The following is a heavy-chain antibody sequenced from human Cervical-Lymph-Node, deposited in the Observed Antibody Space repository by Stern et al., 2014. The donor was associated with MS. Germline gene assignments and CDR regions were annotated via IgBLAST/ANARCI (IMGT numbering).Heavy chain of an antibody. CDR3: ARGHWELLGNNYFDS. CDR1: GASISSGTSY. Sequence: QVQLQESGPGLVKPSQTLSLTCTVSGASISSGTSYWSWIRQPAGGGLEWIGRLHASGATSYNPSLKSRVTISGDTSKNQFSLNLNSVTAADTAVYYCARGHWELLGNNYFDSWGQGTLVTVSS. J-gene: IGHJ4*02. V-gene: IGHV4-61*02. D-gene: IGHD1-26*01. CDR2: LHASGAT.